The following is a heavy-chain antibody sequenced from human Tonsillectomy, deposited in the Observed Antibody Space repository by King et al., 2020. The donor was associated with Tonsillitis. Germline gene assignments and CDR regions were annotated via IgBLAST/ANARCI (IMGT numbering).Heavy chain of an antibody. CDR1: GFTFRSYA. CDR3: AKGYDFWSGYYAFGI. CDR2: ISGGDGST. V-gene: IGHV3-23*04. D-gene: IGHD3-3*01. Sequence: VQLVESGGGLVQPGGSLRLSCAASGFTFRSYAMSWVRQAPGKGLEVVSNISGGDGSTYYADSGKGRFTISRDNSKNTVYLQMNSMRVEDTAVYYCAKGYDFWSGYYAFGIWGQGTMVTVSS. J-gene: IGHJ3*02.